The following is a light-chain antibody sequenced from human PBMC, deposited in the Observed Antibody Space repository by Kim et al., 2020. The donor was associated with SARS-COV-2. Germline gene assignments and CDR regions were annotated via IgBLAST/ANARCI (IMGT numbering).Light chain of an antibody. CDR3: AAWDDSLSGRV. CDR1: SSNSGSNY. Sequence: GQRVTSSCAGSSSNSGSNYVYWYQQLPGTAPKRLIYRNNQRPSGVPDRFSGAKSGTSASLAISWLRSEDEADYYCAAWDDSLSGRVFGGGTQLTVL. J-gene: IGLJ2*01. CDR2: RNN. V-gene: IGLV1-47*01.